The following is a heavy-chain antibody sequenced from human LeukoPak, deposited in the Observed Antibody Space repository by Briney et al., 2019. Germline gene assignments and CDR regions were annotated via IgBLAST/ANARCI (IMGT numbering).Heavy chain of an antibody. D-gene: IGHD3-22*01. CDR3: ARGRTTYYYDLYYFDY. Sequence: GGSLRLSCAASGFTFSSYSMNWVRQAPGKGLEWVSSISSSSSYIYYADSVKGRFTISRDNAKNSLYLQMNSLRAEDTAVYYCARGRTTYYYDLYYFDYWGQGTLVTVSS. CDR1: GFTFSSYS. J-gene: IGHJ4*02. CDR2: ISSSSSYI. V-gene: IGHV3-21*01.